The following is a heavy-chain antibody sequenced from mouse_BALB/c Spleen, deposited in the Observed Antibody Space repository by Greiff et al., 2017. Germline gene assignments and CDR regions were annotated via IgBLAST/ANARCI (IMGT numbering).Heavy chain of an antibody. D-gene: IGHD4-1*02. CDR3: ARHPTGTYFDY. CDR2: ISNGCGST. V-gene: IGHV5-12-2*01. J-gene: IGHJ2*01. Sequence: DVKLVESGGGLVQPGGSLKLSCAASGFTFSSYTMSWVRQTPEKRLEWVAYISNGCGSTYYPDTVKGRFTISRDNAKNTLYLQMSSLKSEDTAMYYCARHPTGTYFDYWGQGTTLTVSS. CDR1: GFTFSSYT.